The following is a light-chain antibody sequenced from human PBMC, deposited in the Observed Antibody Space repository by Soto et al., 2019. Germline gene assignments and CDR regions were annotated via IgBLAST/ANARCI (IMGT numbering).Light chain of an antibody. CDR1: QSVRTY. Sequence: EIVLTQSPVTLSLSPGERATLSCRASQSVRTYLAWYQVKPGQAPRLLICDASRRASGVPARFSGSGSGTDLTLTISSLEHEGFALYYWQQRKTWPPSTCGQGTRLEI. CDR3: QQRKTWPPST. J-gene: IGKJ5*01. V-gene: IGKV3-11*01. CDR2: DAS.